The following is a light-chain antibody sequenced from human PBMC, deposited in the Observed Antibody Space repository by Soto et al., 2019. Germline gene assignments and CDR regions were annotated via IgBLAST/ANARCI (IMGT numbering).Light chain of an antibody. CDR2: EVS. CDR3: TSYAGSIKWL. Sequence: QSALTQPPSASGSPGQSVTISCTGTSSDVGGYNYVSWYQQHPGKAPKLMIFEVSKRPSGVPDRFSGSKSGNTASLTVSGLQAEDEADYYCTSYAGSIKWLFGGGTKLTVL. J-gene: IGLJ3*02. V-gene: IGLV2-8*01. CDR1: SSDVGGYNY.